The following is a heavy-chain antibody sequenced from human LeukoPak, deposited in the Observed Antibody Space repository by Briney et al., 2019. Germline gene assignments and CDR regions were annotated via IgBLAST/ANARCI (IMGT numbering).Heavy chain of an antibody. CDR1: GGSISDYY. CDR3: VRNTLGHYDDFDI. Sequence: SETLSLTCTVSGGSISDYYWSWIRQPPGKGLEWIGYIYYSGSINYNSSLKSRVTISVDTSRNQFSLKLSSMTAADTAVYYCVRNTLGHYDDFDIWGQGTLVTVSS. D-gene: IGHD7-27*01. CDR2: IYYSGSI. V-gene: IGHV4-59*01. J-gene: IGHJ3*02.